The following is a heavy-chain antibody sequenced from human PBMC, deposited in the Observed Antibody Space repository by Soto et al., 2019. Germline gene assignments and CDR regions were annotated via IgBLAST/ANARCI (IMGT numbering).Heavy chain of an antibody. CDR2: IFYNGNA. V-gene: IGHV4-59*01. J-gene: IGHJ4*02. CDR1: GGSISGYY. CDR3: ARHNPDGGYYDF. D-gene: IGHD3-22*01. Sequence: SETLSLTCIVSGGSISGYYWSWIRQPPGERLQYIGYIFYNGNANYSPSLRSRLTISVDTSKNHFSLMLSSVTAADTAVYYCARHNPDGGYYDFWGRGILLTVSS.